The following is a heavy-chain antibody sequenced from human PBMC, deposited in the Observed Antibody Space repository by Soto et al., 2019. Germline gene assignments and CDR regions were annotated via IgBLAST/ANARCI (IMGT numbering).Heavy chain of an antibody. J-gene: IGHJ4*02. D-gene: IGHD3-10*01. CDR1: GYIFTSYY. V-gene: IGHV1-46*03. CDR3: SRVDPGETSPFDH. Sequence: ASVKVSCKASGYIFTSYYIHWVRQAPGQGLGWMGWINPFDGGRMFAQSFQGRVTMTRDTSTSTVYMEVSSLRSEDTAVYYCSRVDPGETSPFDHWGQGTLVTVSS. CDR2: INPFDGGR.